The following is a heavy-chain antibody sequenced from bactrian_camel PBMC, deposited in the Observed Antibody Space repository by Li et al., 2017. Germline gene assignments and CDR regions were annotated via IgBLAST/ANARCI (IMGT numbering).Heavy chain of an antibody. CDR3: ATSGSPSCLWIGERKGSAYNY. J-gene: IGHJ4*01. CDR1: ASTYYSNC. V-gene: IGHV3S53*01. CDR2: IDNHGSV. Sequence: HVQLVESGGGSVQPGGSLRLSCVTSASTYYSNCMAWFRQAPGKEREVVATIDNHGSVSFQRSVLGRFTISKDNAKNTLYLQMNSLKPEDTAMYYCATSGSPSCLWIGERKGSAYNYWGQGTQVTVS. D-gene: IGHD5*01.